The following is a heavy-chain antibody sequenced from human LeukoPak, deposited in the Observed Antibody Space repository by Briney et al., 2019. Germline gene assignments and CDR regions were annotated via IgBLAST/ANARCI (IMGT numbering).Heavy chain of an antibody. CDR3: AKSVAVATSGGY. V-gene: IGHV3-23*01. J-gene: IGHJ4*02. CDR2: ISGSGGST. CDR1: GFTFSSYA. Sequence: GESLRLSCAASGFTFSSYAMSWVRQAPGKGLEWVSAISGSGGSTYYADSVKGRFTISRDNSKNTLYLQMNSLRAEDTAVYYCAKSVAVATSGGYWGQGTLVTVSS. D-gene: IGHD6-19*01.